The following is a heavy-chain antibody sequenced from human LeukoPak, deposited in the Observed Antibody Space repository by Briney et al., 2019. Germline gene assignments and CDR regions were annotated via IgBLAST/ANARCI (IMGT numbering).Heavy chain of an antibody. CDR3: ARPKLREGNFDY. Sequence: SETLSLTCTVSGGSISSSSYYWGWIRQPPGKGLEWIGSIYYSGSTYYNPSLKSRVTISVDTSKNQFSLKLSSVTAADTAVYYCARPKLREGNFDYWGQGTLVTVSS. CDR2: IYYSGST. CDR1: GGSISSSSYY. J-gene: IGHJ4*02. D-gene: IGHD4-17*01. V-gene: IGHV4-39*01.